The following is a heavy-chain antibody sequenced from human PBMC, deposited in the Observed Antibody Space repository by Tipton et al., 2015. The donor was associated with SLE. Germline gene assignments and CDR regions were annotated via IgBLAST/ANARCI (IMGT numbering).Heavy chain of an antibody. J-gene: IGHJ3*02. V-gene: IGHV1-69*10. Sequence: QLVQSGAEVKKPGASVKVSCKASGGTFSSYAISWVRQAPGQGLEWMGGIIPILGIANYAQKFQGRVTITADKSTSTAYMELSSLRSEDTAVYYCARGADYADAFDIWGQGTMVTVSS. CDR1: GGTFSSYA. CDR2: IIPILGIA. D-gene: IGHD4-17*01. CDR3: ARGADYADAFDI.